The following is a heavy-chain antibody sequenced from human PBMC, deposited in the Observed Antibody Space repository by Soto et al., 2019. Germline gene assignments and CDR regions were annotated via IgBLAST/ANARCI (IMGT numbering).Heavy chain of an antibody. CDR1: VGSISSYY. D-gene: IGHD3-3*01. CDR2: IYYSGST. J-gene: IGHJ4*02. CDR3: ARGFLEWLLFDY. V-gene: IGHV4-59*01. Sequence: SETLSLTCTVSVGSISSYYWSWIRQPPGKGLEWIGYIYYSGSTNYNPSLKSRVTISVDTSKNQFSLKLSSVTAADTAVYYCARGFLEWLLFDYWGQGTLVTVSS.